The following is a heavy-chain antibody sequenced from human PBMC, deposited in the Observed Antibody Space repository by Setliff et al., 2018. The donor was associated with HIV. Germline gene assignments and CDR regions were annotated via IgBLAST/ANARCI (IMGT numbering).Heavy chain of an antibody. D-gene: IGHD6-19*01. Sequence: LSLTCTVSGVSISTHHFWNWIRQPPGKGLEWIGEINHSGSTNYNPSLKSRVTISVDTSKNQFSLRLSSVIAADTAVYYCARGPPGSSIGWYVGYWGQGTLVTVSS. J-gene: IGHJ4*02. V-gene: IGHV4-34*01. CDR1: GVSISTHH. CDR2: INHSGST. CDR3: ARGPPGSSIGWYVGY.